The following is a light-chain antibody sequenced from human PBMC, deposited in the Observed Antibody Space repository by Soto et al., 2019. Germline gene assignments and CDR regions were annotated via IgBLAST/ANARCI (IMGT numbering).Light chain of an antibody. Sequence: EIVLTQSPGTLSLPPGERATLSCRANQSVSSSYLAWYQQKPGQAPRLLIYGASRRATGIPDRFSGSGSGTDFTLTISRLEPEDFAVYFCQQYGNSRWTFGQGPRVEIK. J-gene: IGKJ1*01. CDR2: GAS. V-gene: IGKV3-20*01. CDR1: QSVSSSY. CDR3: QQYGNSRWT.